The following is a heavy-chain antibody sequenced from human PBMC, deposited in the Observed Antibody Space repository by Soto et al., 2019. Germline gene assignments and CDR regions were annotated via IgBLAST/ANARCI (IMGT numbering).Heavy chain of an antibody. V-gene: IGHV4-31*01. CDR1: GGSINSGNSY. D-gene: IGHD2-15*01. CDR3: ARDAPGVAPY. CDR2: INYRGST. J-gene: IGHJ4*02. Sequence: QVQLQESGPGLVRPSQTLSLICTVSGGSINSGNSYWNWIRQHPEKGLEWIGYINYRGSTFYNPSLKSLIITSVDTSKNQYSLKLSSVTAADTAVYYCARDAPGVAPYWGQGTLVTVSS.